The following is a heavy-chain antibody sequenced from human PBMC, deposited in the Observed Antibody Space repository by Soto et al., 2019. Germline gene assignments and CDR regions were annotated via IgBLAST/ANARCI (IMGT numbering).Heavy chain of an antibody. J-gene: IGHJ3*01. Sequence: QITLKESGPTLVKPTQTLTLTCTFSGFSLTTSGVGVGWIRQPPGKALEWLALIYWNDDTRYSPSLKNRVTITTDTSKTQVVLTMTDMDTVDTATYYCSRRLTVIPWAFDLWGQGTMVTVSS. V-gene: IGHV2-5*01. CDR1: GFSLTTSGVG. D-gene: IGHD3-16*01. CDR2: IYWNDDT. CDR3: SRRLTVIPWAFDL.